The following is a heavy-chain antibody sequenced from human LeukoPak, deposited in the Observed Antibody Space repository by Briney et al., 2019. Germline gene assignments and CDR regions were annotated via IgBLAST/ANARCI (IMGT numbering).Heavy chain of an antibody. D-gene: IGHD2-2*01. CDR1: GFTFSNAW. J-gene: IGHJ4*02. CDR3: AKDRWGYCSSTSCPLDY. CDR2: ISGSGGST. Sequence: GGSLRLSCAASGFTFSNAWMSWVRQAPGRGLEWVSAISGSGGSTYYADSVKGRFTISRDNFKHTLYLQMNSLRAEDTAVYYCAKDRWGYCSSTSCPLDYWGQGTLVTVSS. V-gene: IGHV3-23*01.